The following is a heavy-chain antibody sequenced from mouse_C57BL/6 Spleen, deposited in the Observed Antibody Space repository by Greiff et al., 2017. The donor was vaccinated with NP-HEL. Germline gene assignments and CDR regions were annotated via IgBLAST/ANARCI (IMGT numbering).Heavy chain of an antibody. CDR2: IYPGSGST. CDR3: ARSIITTVVATPYFDV. V-gene: IGHV1-55*01. D-gene: IGHD1-1*01. CDR1: GYTFTSYW. Sequence: QVQLQQPGAELVKPGASVKMSCKASGYTFTSYWITWVKQRPGQGLEWIGDIYPGSGSTNYNEKFKSKATLTVDTSSSTAYMQLSSLTSEDSAVYYCARSIITTVVATPYFDVWGTGTTVTVSS. J-gene: IGHJ1*03.